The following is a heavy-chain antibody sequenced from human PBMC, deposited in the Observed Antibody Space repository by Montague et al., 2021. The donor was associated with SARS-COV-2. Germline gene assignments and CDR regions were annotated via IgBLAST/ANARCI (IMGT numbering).Heavy chain of an antibody. CDR2: IYYSGSS. Sequence: SETLSLTCTVSGGSVNSGNYYWSWIRQPPGKGLEWIGYIYYSGSSYYNPSLKSRVTISVDTSKNQFSLNLSSVTAADTAVYYCARSGGWGLYWYFDLWGRGTLVTVSS. CDR3: ARSGGWGLYWYFDL. D-gene: IGHD1-26*01. CDR1: GGSVNSGNYY. V-gene: IGHV4-61*01. J-gene: IGHJ2*01.